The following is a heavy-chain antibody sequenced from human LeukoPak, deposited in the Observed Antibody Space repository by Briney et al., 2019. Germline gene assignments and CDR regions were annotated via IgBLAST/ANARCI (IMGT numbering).Heavy chain of an antibody. J-gene: IGHJ4*02. CDR2: INPNSGVT. V-gene: IGHV1-2*06. D-gene: IGHD3-10*01. CDR3: ARNALLWFGELPDY. Sequence: GASVKVSCKASGYTFTGYHVHWVRQAPGQGLEWVGRINPNSGVTNYAQKFQGRVTMTRHTSITTAHMELSRLRSDDTAVYYCARNALLWFGELPDYWGQGTLVTVSS. CDR1: GYTFTGYH.